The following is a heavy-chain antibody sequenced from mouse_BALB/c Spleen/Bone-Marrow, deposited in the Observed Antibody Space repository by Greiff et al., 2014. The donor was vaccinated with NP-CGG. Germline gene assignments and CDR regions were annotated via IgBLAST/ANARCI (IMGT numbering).Heavy chain of an antibody. Sequence: VKLVESGPGLVQPSQSLSITCTVSGFSLTSYGVHWVRQSPGKGLEWLGVIWRGGSTDYNAAFMSRLSTTKDNSKSQVFFKMNSLQADDTAIYYCAKGTGNGFAYWGQGTLVTVSA. J-gene: IGHJ3*01. V-gene: IGHV2-5*01. D-gene: IGHD4-1*01. CDR3: AKGTGNGFAY. CDR1: GFSLTSYG. CDR2: IWRGGST.